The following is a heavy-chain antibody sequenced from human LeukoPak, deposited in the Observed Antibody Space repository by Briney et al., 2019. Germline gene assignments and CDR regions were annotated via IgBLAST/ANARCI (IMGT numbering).Heavy chain of an antibody. V-gene: IGHV4-38-2*01. Sequence: PSETLSLTCAVSGYSISSGYYWGWIRQPPGKGLEWIGSIYPSGSTNYNPSLKSRVTISVDTSKNQFSLKLSSVTAADTAVYYCARRGYDILTGYYGEYYFDYWGQGTLVTVSS. J-gene: IGHJ4*02. D-gene: IGHD3-9*01. CDR3: ARRGYDILTGYYGEYYFDY. CDR2: IYPSGST. CDR1: GYSISSGYY.